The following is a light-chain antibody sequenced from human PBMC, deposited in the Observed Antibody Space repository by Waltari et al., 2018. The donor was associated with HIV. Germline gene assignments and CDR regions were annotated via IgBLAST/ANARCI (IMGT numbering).Light chain of an antibody. CDR2: EVS. J-gene: IGLJ2*01. CDR3: SSYAGSNVI. V-gene: IGLV2-8*01. Sequence: QSALTQPPSASASPGQSVTISCTATSRDVGGYNYVSWYQQHPDKAPKLMIYEVSKRPSGVPDRFSGSKSGNTASLTVSGLQAEDEADYYCSSYAGSNVIFGGGTKLTVL. CDR1: SRDVGGYNY.